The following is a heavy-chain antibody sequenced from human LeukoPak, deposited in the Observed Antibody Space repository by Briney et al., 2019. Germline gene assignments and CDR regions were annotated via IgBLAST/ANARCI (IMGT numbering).Heavy chain of an antibody. CDR1: GGSISSYY. V-gene: IGHV4-59*01. J-gene: IGHJ4*02. CDR3: AREAGITNRGFDY. CDR2: IYYSGST. D-gene: IGHD7-27*01. Sequence: SETLSLTCTVSGGSISSYYWSWIRQPPGQGLEWIGYIYYSGSTNYNPSLKSRVTISVDTSKNQFSLKLSSVTAADTAVYYCAREAGITNRGFDYWGQGTLVTVSS.